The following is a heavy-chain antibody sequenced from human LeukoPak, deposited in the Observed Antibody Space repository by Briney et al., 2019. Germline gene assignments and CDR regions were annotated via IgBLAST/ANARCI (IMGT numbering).Heavy chain of an antibody. V-gene: IGHV4-59*12. CDR3: ARGTADY. D-gene: IGHD1-1*01. CDR1: GGSISSYY. Sequence: SETLSLTCTVSGGSISSYYWSWIRQPPGKGLEWIGYIYYSGSTNYNPSLKSRVTISVDTSKNQFSLKLSSVTAADTAVYYCARGTADYWGQGTLVTVSS. CDR2: IYYSGST. J-gene: IGHJ4*02.